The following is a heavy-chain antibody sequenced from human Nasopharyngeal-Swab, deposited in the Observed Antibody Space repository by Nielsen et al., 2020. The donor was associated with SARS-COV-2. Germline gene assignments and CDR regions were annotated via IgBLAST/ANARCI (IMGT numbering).Heavy chain of an antibody. D-gene: IGHD3-10*01. V-gene: IGHV4-34*01. CDR2: INHSGST. Sequence: SETLSLTCAVYSGSFSGYYWSWIRQPLGKGLEWIGEINHSGSTNYNPSLKSRVTISVDTSKNQFSLKLSSVTAADTAVYYCASLNYYGSQLFDYWGQGTLVTVSS. CDR1: SGSFSGYY. CDR3: ASLNYYGSQLFDY. J-gene: IGHJ4*02.